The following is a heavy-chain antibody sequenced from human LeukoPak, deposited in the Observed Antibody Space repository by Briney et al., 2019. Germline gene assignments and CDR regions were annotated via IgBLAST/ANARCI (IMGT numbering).Heavy chain of an antibody. D-gene: IGHD2-8*01. J-gene: IGHJ4*02. CDR3: AKGPDKYGIKAYADF. V-gene: IGHV3-23*01. CDR2: ITGSGGTT. Sequence: GGSLRLSCTASGFTFSTYAMSGFGRAPGKGLEGFSAITGSGGTTYYADSAKGRFTISRDNSKNTVYLQMNSLRAEDTAVYYCAKGPDKYGIKAYADFWGQGTLVTVSS. CDR1: GFTFSTYA.